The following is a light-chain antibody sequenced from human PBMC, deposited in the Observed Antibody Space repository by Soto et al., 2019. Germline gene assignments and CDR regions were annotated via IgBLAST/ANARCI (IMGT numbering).Light chain of an antibody. J-gene: IGKJ5*01. V-gene: IGKV3-11*01. Sequence: EIVFTQSPATLSLSPGERAPLSCRARQSVSSYLAWYQQKPGQAPRLLIYDASNRATGIPARFSGSGSGTDFTLTISSLEPEDFAVYYCQQRSNWPPSITFGQGTRL. CDR2: DAS. CDR1: QSVSSY. CDR3: QQRSNWPPSIT.